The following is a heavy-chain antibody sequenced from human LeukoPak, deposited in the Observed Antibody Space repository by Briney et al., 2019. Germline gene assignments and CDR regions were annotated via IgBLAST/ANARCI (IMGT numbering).Heavy chain of an antibody. D-gene: IGHD6-19*01. V-gene: IGHV1-18*01. CDR2: ISAYNGNT. J-gene: IGHJ3*02. Sequence: ASVKVSCKASGYTFTSYGISWVRRAPGQGLEWMGWISAYNGNTNYAQKLQGRVTMTTDTSTSTAYMELRSLRSDDTAVYYCARDTPVAGTGDAFDIWGQGTMVTVSS. CDR3: ARDTPVAGTGDAFDI. CDR1: GYTFTSYG.